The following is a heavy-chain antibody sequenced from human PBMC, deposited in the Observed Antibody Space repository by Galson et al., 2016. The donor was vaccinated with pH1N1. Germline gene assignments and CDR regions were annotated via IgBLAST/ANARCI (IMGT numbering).Heavy chain of an antibody. D-gene: IGHD5-24*01. CDR3: AKSARGLQLWLSLYFDY. Sequence: SLRLSCAASGFPFNTYAMSWVRQTPGRGLEWVSSIRGAGLHTYYADPVKGRFTISRDNSKNTLFLQMNSLRVDDTAVYFCAKSARGLQLWLSLYFDYWGQGTLVTVSS. CDR1: GFPFNTYA. CDR2: IRGAGLHT. V-gene: IGHV3-23*01. J-gene: IGHJ4*02.